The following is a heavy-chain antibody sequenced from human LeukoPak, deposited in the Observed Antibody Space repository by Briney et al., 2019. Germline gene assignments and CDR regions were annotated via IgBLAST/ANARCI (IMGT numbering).Heavy chain of an antibody. Sequence: ASVKVSRKASGYTFTSYGFSWVRQAPGQGLEWMGWISAFIGNTNYAQKLEGRVTLTTDTSTSTAYMELRSLRSDDTAVYYCASGGYDFLDYWGQGTLVTVSS. CDR1: GYTFTSYG. D-gene: IGHD3-3*01. CDR3: ASGGYDFLDY. J-gene: IGHJ4*02. V-gene: IGHV1-18*01. CDR2: ISAFIGNT.